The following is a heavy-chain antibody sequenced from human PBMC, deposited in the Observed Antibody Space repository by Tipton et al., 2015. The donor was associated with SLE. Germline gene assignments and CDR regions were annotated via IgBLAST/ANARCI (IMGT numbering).Heavy chain of an antibody. CDR2: IYYSGST. J-gene: IGHJ5*02. V-gene: IGHV4-59*11. CDR1: GGSISSHY. CDR3: ATTSSIAARPGYNWFDP. Sequence: TLSLTCTVSGGSISSHYWSWIRQPPGKGLEWIGYIYYSGSTNYNPSLKSRVTISVDTSKNQFSLKLSSVTAADTAVYYCATTSSIAARPGYNWFDPWGQGTLVTVSS. D-gene: IGHD6-6*01.